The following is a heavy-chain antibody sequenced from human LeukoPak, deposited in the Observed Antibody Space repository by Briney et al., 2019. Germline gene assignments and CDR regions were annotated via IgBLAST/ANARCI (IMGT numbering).Heavy chain of an antibody. D-gene: IGHD2/OR15-2a*01. Sequence: SETLSLTCAVYGGSFSGYYWSWIRQPPGKGLEWIGEINHSGSTNYNPSLESRVTISVDTSKNQFSLKLSSVTAADTAVYYCARGFRFRYYYYYMDVWGKGTTVTVSS. V-gene: IGHV4-34*01. CDR1: GGSFSGYY. J-gene: IGHJ6*03. CDR2: INHSGST. CDR3: ARGFRFRYYYYYMDV.